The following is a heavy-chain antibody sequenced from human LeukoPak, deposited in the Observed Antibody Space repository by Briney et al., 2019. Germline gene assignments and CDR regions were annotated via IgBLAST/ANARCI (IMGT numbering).Heavy chain of an antibody. Sequence: GSSTLYCAASGFTVSSNYMSWVSQAPGKGLEWVSLTYSSGSTSYAGSVKGRFTISRDNSKNTLYLQMNSLRPEDTAVYYCARASAPIVGSLEYWGQGSRATVSS. CDR1: GFTVSSNY. CDR2: TYSSGST. CDR3: ARASAPIVGSLEY. D-gene: IGHD1-26*01. J-gene: IGHJ4*02. V-gene: IGHV3-66*01.